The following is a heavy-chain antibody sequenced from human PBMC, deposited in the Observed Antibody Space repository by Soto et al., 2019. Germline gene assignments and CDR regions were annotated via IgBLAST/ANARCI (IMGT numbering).Heavy chain of an antibody. CDR1: GGSFSGYY. J-gene: IGHJ4*02. V-gene: IGHV4-34*01. Sequence: SETLSLTCAVYGGSFSGYYWSWIRQPPGKGLEWIGEINHSGSTNYNPSLKSRVTISVDTSKNQFSLKLSSVTAADTAVYYCAKGWYFDYWGQGTLVTVSS. CDR3: AKGWYFDY. CDR2: INHSGST.